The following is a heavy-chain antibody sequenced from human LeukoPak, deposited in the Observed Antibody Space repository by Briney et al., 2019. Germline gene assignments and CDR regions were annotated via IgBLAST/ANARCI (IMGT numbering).Heavy chain of an antibody. V-gene: IGHV4-59*08. CDR2: IYYSGST. D-gene: IGHD1-26*01. J-gene: IGHJ4*02. CDR3: ARLNPVSGSSFDY. Sequence: SETLSLTCTVSGGSISSYYWSWIRQPPGKGLEWIGYIYYSGSTNYNPSLKSRVTISVDTSKNQFSLKLSSVTAADTAVYYCARLNPVSGSSFDYWGQGTLVTVSS. CDR1: GGSISSYY.